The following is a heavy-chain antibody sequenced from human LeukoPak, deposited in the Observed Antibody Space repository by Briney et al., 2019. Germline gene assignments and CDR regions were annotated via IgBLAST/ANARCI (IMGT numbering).Heavy chain of an antibody. V-gene: IGHV4-59*01. Sequence: SETLSLTCTVSGGSISSYYWSWIRQPPGKGLEWIGYIYYTGTTNYNPSLKSRVTISVDTSKNQFSLKLSSVTAADTAVYYCARGRTSEGYWGQGTLVTVSS. D-gene: IGHD1-14*01. CDR2: IYYTGTT. CDR1: GGSISSYY. CDR3: ARGRTSEGY. J-gene: IGHJ4*02.